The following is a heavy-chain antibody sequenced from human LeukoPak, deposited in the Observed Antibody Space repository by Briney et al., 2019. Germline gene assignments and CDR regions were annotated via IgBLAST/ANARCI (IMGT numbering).Heavy chain of an antibody. CDR1: GFTFSSYG. CDR2: ISDSVTST. V-gene: IGHV3-23*01. CDR3: AKRSDYGVNSNYFDY. D-gene: IGHD4-23*01. Sequence: GGSLRLSCAASGFTFSSYGMSWVRQAPGKGLEWVSDISDSVTSTYYADSVKGRFTISRANSKNTLYLQMNSLRAEDTAVYYCAKRSDYGVNSNYFDYWGQGTLVTVSS. J-gene: IGHJ4*02.